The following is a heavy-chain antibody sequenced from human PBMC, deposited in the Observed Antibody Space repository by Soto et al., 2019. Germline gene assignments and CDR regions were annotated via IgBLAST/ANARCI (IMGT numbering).Heavy chain of an antibody. CDR2: IYYSGST. D-gene: IGHD6-6*01. CDR1: GGSISSSSYY. V-gene: IGHV4-39*01. J-gene: IGHJ4*02. CDR3: ASISIAARQGNDY. Sequence: SETLSLTCTVSGGSISSSSYYWGWIRQPPGKGLEWIGSIYYSGSTYYNPSLKSRVTISVDTSKNQFSLKLSSVTAADTAVYYCASISIAARQGNDYWGQGTPVTVSS.